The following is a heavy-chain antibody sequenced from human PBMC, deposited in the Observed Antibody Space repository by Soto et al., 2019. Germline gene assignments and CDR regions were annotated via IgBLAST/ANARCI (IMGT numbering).Heavy chain of an antibody. V-gene: IGHV3-23*01. D-gene: IGHD6-19*01. CDR2: ISGSGGST. CDR3: AKTISGWHHDAFDI. J-gene: IGHJ3*02. CDR1: RFTFSNYA. Sequence: GGSLRLSCAASRFTFSNYAISWVRQAPGKGLEWVAAISGSGGSTYYADSVRGRFTISRDNSKNTLYLQMNSLRAEDTAVYYCAKTISGWHHDAFDIWGQGTLVTVS.